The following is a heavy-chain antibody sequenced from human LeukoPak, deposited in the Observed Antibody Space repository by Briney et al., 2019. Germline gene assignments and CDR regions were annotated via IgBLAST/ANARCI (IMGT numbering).Heavy chain of an antibody. V-gene: IGHV4-38-2*02. CDR1: GYSISSGYY. CDR2: IYHSGST. J-gene: IGHJ4*02. Sequence: SETLSLTCTVSGYSISSGYYWGWIRQPPGKGLEWIGSIYHSGSTYYNPSLKSRVTISVDKSKNQFSLKLSSVTAADTAVYYCARALEMATTQFDYWGQGTLVTVSS. CDR3: ARALEMATTQFDY. D-gene: IGHD5-24*01.